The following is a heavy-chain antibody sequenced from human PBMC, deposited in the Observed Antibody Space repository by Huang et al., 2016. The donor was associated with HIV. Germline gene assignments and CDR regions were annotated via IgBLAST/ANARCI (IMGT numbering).Heavy chain of an antibody. CDR1: GFTFSDDS. J-gene: IGHJ3*02. CDR3: ARRYNWNYVAHGFDI. D-gene: IGHD1-7*01. V-gene: IGHV3-21*01. CDR2: ISGSSSYI. Sequence: EVQLVESGGGLVKPGGSLRLSCAASGFTFSDDSMGWVRQGRGKGLQGVSNISGSSSYIYYVDSVKGRFAISRDNAKNLLFLQMNSLRAEDTAVYYCARRYNWNYVAHGFDIWGQGTMVTVSS.